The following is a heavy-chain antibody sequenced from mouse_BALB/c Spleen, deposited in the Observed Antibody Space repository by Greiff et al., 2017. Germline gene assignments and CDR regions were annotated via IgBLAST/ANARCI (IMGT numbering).Heavy chain of an antibody. Sequence: QVHVKQSGAELVKPGASVKLSCKASGYTFTSYYMYWVKQRPGQGLEWIGEINPSNGGTNFNEKFKSKATLTVDKSSSTAYMQLSSLTSEDSAVYYCTRSRGYEGRRGEFAYWGQGTLVTVSA. V-gene: IGHV1S81*02. J-gene: IGHJ3*01. CDR1: GYTFTSYY. CDR2: INPSNGGT. D-gene: IGHD2-2*01. CDR3: TRSRGYEGRRGEFAY.